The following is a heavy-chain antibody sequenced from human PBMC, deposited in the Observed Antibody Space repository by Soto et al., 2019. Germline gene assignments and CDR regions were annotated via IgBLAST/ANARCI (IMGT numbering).Heavy chain of an antibody. CDR1: GFTFSSYA. Sequence: EVQLLESGGGLVQPGGSLRLSCAASGFTFSSYAMSWVRQAPGKGLEWVSAISGSGGSTYYADSVKGRFTISRDNSKNTLYLQMTSLRAEDTAVYYCAKHRIAPLGNFDYCGQGTLVTVSS. CDR2: ISGSGGST. J-gene: IGHJ4*02. D-gene: IGHD6-13*01. V-gene: IGHV3-23*01. CDR3: AKHRIAPLGNFDY.